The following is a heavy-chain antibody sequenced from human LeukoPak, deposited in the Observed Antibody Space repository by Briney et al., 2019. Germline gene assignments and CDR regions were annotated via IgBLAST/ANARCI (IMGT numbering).Heavy chain of an antibody. CDR3: SRHDFWSGYYFDY. Sequence: PSETLSLTCTVSGGSISSYFWSWIRQPPGKGLEWIGYIYYSGSTNYNPSLKSRVTISVDTSKNQFSLKLSSVTAADTAVHYCSRHDFWSGYYFDYWGQGTLVTVSS. V-gene: IGHV4-59*01. D-gene: IGHD3-3*01. J-gene: IGHJ4*02. CDR2: IYYSGST. CDR1: GGSISSYF.